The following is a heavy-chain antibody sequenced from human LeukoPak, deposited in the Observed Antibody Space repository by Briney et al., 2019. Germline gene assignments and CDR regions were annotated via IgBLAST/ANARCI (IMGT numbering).Heavy chain of an antibody. CDR2: IKQDGGEK. CDR1: GFTLSSYW. V-gene: IGHV3-7*01. D-gene: IGHD1-26*01. CDR3: ARDKVVGATVFDY. Sequence: GGSLRLSCAASGFTLSSYWMSWVRQAPGKGLEWVANIKQDGGEKYYVDSVKGRFTISRDNAKTSLYLQMNSLRAEDTAVYYCARDKVVGATVFDYWGQGTLVTVSS. J-gene: IGHJ4*02.